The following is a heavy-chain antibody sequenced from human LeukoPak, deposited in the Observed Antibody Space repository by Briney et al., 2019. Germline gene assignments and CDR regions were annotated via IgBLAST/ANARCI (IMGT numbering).Heavy chain of an antibody. V-gene: IGHV3-7*01. CDR1: GFTFSSYW. D-gene: IGHD6-13*01. CDR3: ARFDRSAAAFDY. CDR2: IRQDGSEK. Sequence: GGSLRLSCAASGFTFSSYWMSWVRQAPGKGLEGVANIRQDGSEKYYVDSVKGRFTISRDNAKNSLYLQMNSLRAEDTAVYYCARFDRSAAAFDYWGQGTLVTVSA. J-gene: IGHJ4*02.